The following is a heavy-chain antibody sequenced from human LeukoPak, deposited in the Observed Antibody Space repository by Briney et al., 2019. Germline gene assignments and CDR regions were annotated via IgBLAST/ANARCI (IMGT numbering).Heavy chain of an antibody. V-gene: IGHV3-7*04. J-gene: IGHJ4*02. CDR3: ARDFYFDY. Sequence: GESLKISCATSGFTLSVYWMNWVRQAPGRGLEWVANIKHDGTEEYYVESVKGRFTVSRDNAKNSLYLQINSLTAEDTAIYYCARDFYFDYWGPGTRVTVSS. CDR1: GFTLSVYW. CDR2: IKHDGTEE.